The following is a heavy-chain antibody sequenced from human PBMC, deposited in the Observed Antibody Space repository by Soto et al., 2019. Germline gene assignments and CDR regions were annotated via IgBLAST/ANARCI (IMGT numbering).Heavy chain of an antibody. CDR1: GGSFSGYY. CDR3: AREIMAADHFDY. V-gene: IGHV4-34*11. J-gene: IGHJ4*02. D-gene: IGHD6-13*01. CDR2: VHYSGNT. Sequence: PSETLSLTCAVYGGSFSGYYWGWIRQTPERGLEWCGYVHYSGNTFYNPSLKSRATISLDTSRNQFSLNLSSVTAADSAVYYCAREIMAADHFDYWGQGALVTVSS.